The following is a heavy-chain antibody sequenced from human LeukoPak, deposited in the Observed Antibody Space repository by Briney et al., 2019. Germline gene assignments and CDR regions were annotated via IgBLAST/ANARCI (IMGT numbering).Heavy chain of an antibody. J-gene: IGHJ5*02. D-gene: IGHD6-13*01. V-gene: IGHV1-69*06. CDR2: IIPIFGTA. Sequence: GSSVKVSCKASGGTFSSYAISWVRQAPGQGLEWMGGIIPIFGTANYAQKFQGRVTITADKSTSTAYMELSSLRSEDTAVYYCASSSAAEDWFDPWGQGTLVTVSS. CDR1: GGTFSSYA. CDR3: ASSSAAEDWFDP.